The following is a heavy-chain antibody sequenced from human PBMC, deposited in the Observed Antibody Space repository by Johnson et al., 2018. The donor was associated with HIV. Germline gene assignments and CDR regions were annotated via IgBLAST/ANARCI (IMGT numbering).Heavy chain of an antibody. CDR2: INWNGDSA. D-gene: IGHD6-19*01. Sequence: VQLVESGGGLVQPGGSLRLSCAASGFNFDDHSMSWVRQAPGKGLEWVSVINWNGDSAGYADSVQGRFPISRENAKNSLYLQMNSLRAEDTAFYYCARVVRGSNGWRGAFDIWGQGTKVTVAS. V-gene: IGHV3-20*04. CDR3: ARVVRGSNGWRGAFDI. CDR1: GFNFDDHS. J-gene: IGHJ3*02.